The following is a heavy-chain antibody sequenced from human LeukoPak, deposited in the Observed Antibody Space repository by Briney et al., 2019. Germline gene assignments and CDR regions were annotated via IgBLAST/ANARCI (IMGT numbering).Heavy chain of an antibody. J-gene: IGHJ6*02. CDR1: GFTFSTYS. CDR3: ARVAFGLYVMDV. Sequence: GGSLRLSCAASGFTFSTYSMNWVRQAPGKGLEWVSSISSDSNYIFYADSLKGRFTVSRDNAKSSLYLQMISLRAEDTAVYYCARVAFGLYVMDVWGQGTTVTVSS. V-gene: IGHV3-21*01. CDR2: ISSDSNYI. D-gene: IGHD3-3*01.